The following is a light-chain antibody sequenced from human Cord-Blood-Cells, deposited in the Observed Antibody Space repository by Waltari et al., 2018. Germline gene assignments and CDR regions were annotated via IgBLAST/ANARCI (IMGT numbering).Light chain of an antibody. CDR3: QQSYSTPLT. CDR2: AAS. V-gene: IGKV1-39*01. J-gene: IGKJ4*01. Sequence: DIQMTQSPSSLSASVGDRVNLTCRAIQSISSYLNWYQQKPGKAPKLLIYAASSLQSGVPSRFSGSGSWTDFTLTISSLQPEDFATYYCQQSYSTPLTFGGGTKVEIK. CDR1: QSISSY.